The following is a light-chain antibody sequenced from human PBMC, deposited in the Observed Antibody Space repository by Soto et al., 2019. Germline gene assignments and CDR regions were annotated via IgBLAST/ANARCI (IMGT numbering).Light chain of an antibody. V-gene: IGLV2-23*01. J-gene: IGLJ1*01. Sequence: QSALTQPASVSGSPGQSITLSCTGTSSDIGSYSFVSWYQQHPGKAPRLIIYDGSKRPSGVSNRFSASRSGNTASLTISGLQPEDEADYYCCSYALSSTYVFGTGTKLTVL. CDR1: SSDIGSYSF. CDR2: DGS. CDR3: CSYALSSTYV.